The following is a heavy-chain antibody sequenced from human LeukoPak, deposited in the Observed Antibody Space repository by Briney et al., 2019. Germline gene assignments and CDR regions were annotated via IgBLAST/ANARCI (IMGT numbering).Heavy chain of an antibody. V-gene: IGHV1-46*01. J-gene: IGHJ6*03. Sequence: ASVKVSCKASGYTFTGYYMHWVRQAPGQGLEWMGIINPSGGSTSYAQKFQGRVTMTRDMSTSTVYMELSSLRSEDTAVYYCARVGVQGRNYYYYYMDVWGKGTTVTVSS. CDR2: INPSGGST. CDR3: ARVGVQGRNYYYYYMDV. CDR1: GYTFTGYY. D-gene: IGHD3-10*01.